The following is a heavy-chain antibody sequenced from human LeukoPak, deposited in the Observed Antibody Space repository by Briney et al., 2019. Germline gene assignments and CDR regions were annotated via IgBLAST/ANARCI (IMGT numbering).Heavy chain of an antibody. CDR1: GGSINNYY. J-gene: IGHJ3*02. D-gene: IGHD2-15*01. CDR3: ARGRYCSADICSGGDAFDI. CDR2: IYTRGST. V-gene: IGHV4-4*07. Sequence: SETLSLTCTVSGGSINNYYWSWIRQPAGKGLEGIGRIYTRGSTNYNPSLKSRVTMSVDTSKNQFSLKLSSVTAADTAVYYCARGRYCSADICSGGDAFDIWGQGTMVSVSS.